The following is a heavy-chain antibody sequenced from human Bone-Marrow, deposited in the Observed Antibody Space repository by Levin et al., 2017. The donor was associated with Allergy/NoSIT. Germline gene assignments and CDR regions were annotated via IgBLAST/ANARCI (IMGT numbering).Heavy chain of an antibody. Sequence: SQTLSLTCTVSGGSIGSSDYYWSWIRQTPGKGLEWIGCIYYLGHTYYDRSLKSRVAISVDTSKNQLSRKLSSVTAADTAVYYCARERMYYHDSSRYPFDFWGQGTQVTVSS. CDR2: IYYLGHT. D-gene: IGHD3-22*01. CDR3: ARERMYYHDSSRYPFDF. CDR1: GGSIGSSDYY. V-gene: IGHV4-30-4*01. J-gene: IGHJ4*02.